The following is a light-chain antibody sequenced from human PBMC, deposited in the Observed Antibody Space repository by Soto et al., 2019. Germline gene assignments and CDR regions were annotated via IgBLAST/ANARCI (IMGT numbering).Light chain of an antibody. J-gene: IGLJ1*01. CDR2: EVT. CDR3: GSYSSTDTTFV. V-gene: IGLV2-14*01. Sequence: QSALAQPSSGSGSPGQSSPISCTGTRTDVGGYNYVSWYQHHSGKAPKLLIYEVTNRPAGISDRFSGSKSVNTASLTISGLQADDESDYYCGSYSSTDTTFVFGTGTKLTVL. CDR1: RTDVGGYNY.